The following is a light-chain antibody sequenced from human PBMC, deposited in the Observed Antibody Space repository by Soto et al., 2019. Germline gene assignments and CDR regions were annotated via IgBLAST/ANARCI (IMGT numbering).Light chain of an antibody. V-gene: IGLV1-44*01. CDR1: SSNIGSNT. CDR3: AAWDDSLSVV. Sequence: QSVLTQPPSASGTPGQRVTISCSGSSSNIGSNTVNWYQQVPGTAPKLLIYSDSQRPSGVPDRFSGSKSGTSASLAISGLHSEDEADYYCAAWDDSLSVVFGGGTKLTVL. J-gene: IGLJ3*02. CDR2: SDS.